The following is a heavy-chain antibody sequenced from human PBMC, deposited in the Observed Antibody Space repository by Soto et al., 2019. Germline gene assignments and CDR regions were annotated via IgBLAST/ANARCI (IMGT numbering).Heavy chain of an antibody. D-gene: IGHD2-2*01. V-gene: IGHV1-2*04. CDR2: STPNSGGT. CDR3: ARKTKNIVVVPAATSGPKQNDAFDI. J-gene: IGHJ3*02. Sequence: ASVKVSCKASGYSSTGSYMHWVRQAPGQGLEWMGWSTPNSGGTNYAQKFQGWVTMTRDTSISTAYMELSRLRSDDTAVYYCARKTKNIVVVPAATSGPKQNDAFDIWGQGTMVTVSS. CDR1: GYSSTGSY.